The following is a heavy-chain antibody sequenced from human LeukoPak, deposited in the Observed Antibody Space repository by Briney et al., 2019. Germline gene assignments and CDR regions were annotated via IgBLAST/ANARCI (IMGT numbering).Heavy chain of an antibody. J-gene: IGHJ6*03. Sequence: SETLSLTCTVSGGSISSNYWSWIRQPPGKGLEWIGYIYNSGSANYNPSLKSRVTISIDTSKNQFSLKLSSVTAADTAVYYCARLGPGSRNYYYYMDVWGKGTTVTVSS. V-gene: IGHV4-59*08. CDR2: IYNSGSA. CDR3: ARLGPGSRNYYYYMDV. D-gene: IGHD2-15*01. CDR1: GGSISSNY.